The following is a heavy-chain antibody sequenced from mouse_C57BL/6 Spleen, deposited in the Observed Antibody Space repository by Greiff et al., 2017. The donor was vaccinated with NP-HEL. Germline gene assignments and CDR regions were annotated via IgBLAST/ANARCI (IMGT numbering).Heavy chain of an antibody. CDR1: GYTFTDYY. D-gene: IGHD4-1*01. CDR2: IYPGSGNT. Sequence: VQRVESGAELVRPGASVKLSCKASGYTFTDYYINWVKQRPGQGLEWIARIYPGSGNTYYNEKFKGKATLTAEKSSSTAYMQLSSLTSEDSAVYFCARELGRNWYFDVWGTGTTVTVSS. CDR3: ARELGRNWYFDV. J-gene: IGHJ1*03. V-gene: IGHV1-76*01.